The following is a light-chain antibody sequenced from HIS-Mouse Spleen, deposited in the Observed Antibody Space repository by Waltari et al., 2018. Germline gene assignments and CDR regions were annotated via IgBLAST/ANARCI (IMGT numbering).Light chain of an antibody. J-gene: IGKJ2*01. CDR1: QSVSSSY. CDR2: GAS. Sequence: EIVLTQSPGTLSLSPGERATLSCRARQSVSSSYLAWYQQKPGQAPRLLIYGASSRSTGIPDRFSGSGSGTDFTLTISRLEPEDFAVYYCQQYGSSPYTFGQGNKLESK. CDR3: QQYGSSPYT. V-gene: IGKV3-20*01.